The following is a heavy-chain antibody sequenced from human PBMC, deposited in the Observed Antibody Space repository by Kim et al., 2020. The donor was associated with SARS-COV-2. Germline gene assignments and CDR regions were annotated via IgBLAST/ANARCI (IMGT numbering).Heavy chain of an antibody. CDR1: GFNFNNYW. CDR3: ARDTALVKCAFDI. CDR2: IEQDGSET. D-gene: IGHD5-18*01. Sequence: GGSLRLSCAASGFNFNNYWLSWVRQAPGKGLEWVANIEQDGSETYYVDSVKGRFTISKDNAKNSLYLQMNSLRAEDTAVYYCARDTALVKCAFDIWGQGTMVTVSS. V-gene: IGHV3-7*01. J-gene: IGHJ3*02.